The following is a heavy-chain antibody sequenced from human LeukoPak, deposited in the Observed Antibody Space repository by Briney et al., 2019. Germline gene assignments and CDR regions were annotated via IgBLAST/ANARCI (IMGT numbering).Heavy chain of an antibody. CDR2: ISSSSSYI. CDR1: GFTFSSYS. CDR3: ARDKIVGATHLDY. Sequence: PGGSLRLSCAASGFTFSSYSMNWVHQAPGKGLEWVSSISSSSSYIYYADSVKGRFTISRDNAKNSLYLQMNSLRAEDTAVYYCARDKIVGATHLDYWGQGTLVTVSS. V-gene: IGHV3-21*01. D-gene: IGHD1-26*01. J-gene: IGHJ4*02.